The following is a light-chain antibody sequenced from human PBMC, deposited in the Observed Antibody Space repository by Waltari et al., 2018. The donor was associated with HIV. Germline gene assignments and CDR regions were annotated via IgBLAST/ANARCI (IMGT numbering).Light chain of an antibody. CDR2: DAS. CDR3: QHRHNWPVFT. J-gene: IGKJ3*01. CDR1: QSINTY. Sequence: EIVLTQSPATLSLSPGDGATLSCRASQSINTYLAWYQQKPGQAPRLLIYDASNRATGIPVRFSGSGSGTDFTLTVSSLEPEDFAVYYCQHRHNWPVFTFGPGTRVDV. V-gene: IGKV3-11*01.